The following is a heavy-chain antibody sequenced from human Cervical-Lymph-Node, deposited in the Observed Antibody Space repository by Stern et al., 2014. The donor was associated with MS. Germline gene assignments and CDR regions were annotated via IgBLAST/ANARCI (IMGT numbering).Heavy chain of an antibody. CDR1: GGSISSYY. J-gene: IGHJ3*02. V-gene: IGHV4-59*01. CDR2: IYYSGST. Sequence: QVQLVESGPGLVKPSETLSLTCTVSGGSISSYYWSWIRQPPGKGLAWIGYIYYSGSTNYNPSLKSRVTISVDTSKNQFSLKLSSVTAADTAVYYCARRGRTDAFDIWGQGTMVTVSS. CDR3: ARRGRTDAFDI.